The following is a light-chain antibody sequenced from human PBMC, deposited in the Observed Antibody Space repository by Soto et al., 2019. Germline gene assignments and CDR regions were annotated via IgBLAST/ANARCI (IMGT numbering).Light chain of an antibody. V-gene: IGKV3-20*01. Sequence: EMVLTQSPGTLSLSPGERATLSCRASQSVSSSFLAWYQQKPGQAPRLLIYGASSRATGIPDRFSGSGSGTDFTLTISRLEPEDFAVYYCQQYDNSPWTFGQVTKVEIK. J-gene: IGKJ1*01. CDR3: QQYDNSPWT. CDR2: GAS. CDR1: QSVSSSF.